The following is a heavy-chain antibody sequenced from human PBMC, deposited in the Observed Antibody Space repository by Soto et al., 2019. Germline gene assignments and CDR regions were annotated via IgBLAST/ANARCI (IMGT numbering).Heavy chain of an antibody. CDR3: ASVNRITIFGVPYRNYYMDV. CDR2: IYYSGST. J-gene: IGHJ6*03. V-gene: IGHV4-39*01. Sequence: SETLSLTCTVSGGSISSSSYYWGWIRQPPGKGLEWIGSIYYSGSTYYNPSLKSRVTISVDTSKNQFSLKLSSVTAADTAVYYCASVNRITIFGVPYRNYYMDVWGKGTTVTVSS. CDR1: GGSISSSSYY. D-gene: IGHD3-3*01.